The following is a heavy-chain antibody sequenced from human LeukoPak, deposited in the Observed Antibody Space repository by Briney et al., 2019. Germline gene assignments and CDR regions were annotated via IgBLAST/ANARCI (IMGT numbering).Heavy chain of an antibody. CDR1: GDSISSSSSY. Sequence: PSETLSLTCTVSGDSISSSSSYWGWIRQPPGEGLEWIGSIYYSGSTYYNTSLKSRVTISVDTSKNQFSLKLSFVTAADTPVYYCARRSDSGGYFEGDYWGQGTLVTVSS. D-gene: IGHD3-22*01. J-gene: IGHJ4*02. CDR3: ARRSDSGGYFEGDY. CDR2: IYYSGST. V-gene: IGHV4-39*01.